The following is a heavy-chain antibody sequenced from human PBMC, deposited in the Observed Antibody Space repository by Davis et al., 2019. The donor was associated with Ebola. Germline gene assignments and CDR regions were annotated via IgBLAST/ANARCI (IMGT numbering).Heavy chain of an antibody. J-gene: IGHJ2*01. CDR3: AREREPDWYFDL. CDR2: VSYGGSP. V-gene: IGHV4-59*12. CDR1: GDSISHYY. D-gene: IGHD1-14*01. Sequence: PSETLSLTCTVSGDSISHYYWSWIRQPPGRGLEWIAYVSYGGSPDYNPSLKSRVTISIDTSKNQFSLKLSSVTAADTAVYYCAREREPDWYFDLWGRGTLVTVSS.